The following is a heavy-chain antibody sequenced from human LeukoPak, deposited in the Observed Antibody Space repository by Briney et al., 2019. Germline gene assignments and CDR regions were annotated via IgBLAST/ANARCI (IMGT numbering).Heavy chain of an antibody. D-gene: IGHD2-2*01. Sequence: GGSLRLSCAASGFTFSSYSMNWVRQAPGKGLEWVSYISSSSSTIYYADSVKGRFTISRDNSKNTLYLQMGSLRAEDMAVYYCARWSSTSCYDYWGQGTLVTVSS. J-gene: IGHJ4*02. CDR1: GFTFSSYS. V-gene: IGHV3-48*01. CDR3: ARWSSTSCYDY. CDR2: ISSSSSTI.